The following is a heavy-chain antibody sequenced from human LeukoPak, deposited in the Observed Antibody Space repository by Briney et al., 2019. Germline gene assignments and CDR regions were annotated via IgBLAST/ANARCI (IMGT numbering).Heavy chain of an antibody. V-gene: IGHV4-59*01. CDR1: RGSISNYY. D-gene: IGHD7-27*01. Sequence: PSETLSLTCTVSRGSISNYYWGWIRQPPGKGLEWIGFFSYSGSTNYNPSLKSRVTISVDTSKNQFSLELTSVTAADTAVYYCARDGPGDVGFDYWGQGTLVTVSS. CDR2: FSYSGST. CDR3: ARDGPGDVGFDY. J-gene: IGHJ4*02.